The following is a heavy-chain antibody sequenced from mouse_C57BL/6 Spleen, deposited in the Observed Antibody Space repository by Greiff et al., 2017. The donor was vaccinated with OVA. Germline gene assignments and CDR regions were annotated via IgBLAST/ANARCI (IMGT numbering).Heavy chain of an antibody. V-gene: IGHV5-17*01. CDR1: GFTFSDYG. Sequence: EVQVVESGGGLVKPGGSLKLSCAASGFTFSDYGMHWVRQAPEKGLEWVAYISSGSSTIYYADTVKGRFTISRDNAKNTLFLQMTSLRSEDTAMYYCARENWDVDYAMDYWGQGTSVTVSS. D-gene: IGHD4-1*01. CDR2: ISSGSSTI. J-gene: IGHJ4*01. CDR3: ARENWDVDYAMDY.